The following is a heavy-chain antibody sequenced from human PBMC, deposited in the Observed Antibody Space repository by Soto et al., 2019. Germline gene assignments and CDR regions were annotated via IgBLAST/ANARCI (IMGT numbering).Heavy chain of an antibody. CDR2: IYPGDSDT. V-gene: IGHV5-51*01. CDR1: GYSFTSYW. CDR3: ARQLQYSSSSNYYYYGMDV. D-gene: IGHD6-6*01. Sequence: GESLKISCKGSGYSFTSYWIGWVRQMPGKGLEWMGIIYPGDSDTGYSPSFQGQVTISADKSISTAYLQWSSLKASDTAMYYCARQLQYSSSSNYYYYGMDVWGQGTTVTVSS. J-gene: IGHJ6*02.